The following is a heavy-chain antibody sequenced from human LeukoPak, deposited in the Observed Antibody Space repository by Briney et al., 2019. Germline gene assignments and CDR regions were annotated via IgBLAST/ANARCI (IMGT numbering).Heavy chain of an antibody. CDR1: GFTFSNYW. D-gene: IGHD4-17*01. CDR2: IKHDGSEK. J-gene: IGHJ6*04. V-gene: IGHV3-7*03. Sequence: PGGSLRLSCAASGFTFSNYWMSWVRQAPGKGLEWVANIKHDGSEKYYVDSVKGRFTISRDNAKNSLYLQMNSLRAEDTALYYCAKDIDGDYVQGMDVWGKGTTVTISS. CDR3: AKDIDGDYVQGMDV.